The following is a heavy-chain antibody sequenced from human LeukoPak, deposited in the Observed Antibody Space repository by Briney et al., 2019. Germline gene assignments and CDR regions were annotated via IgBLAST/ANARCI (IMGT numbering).Heavy chain of an antibody. CDR2: ISGSGGST. Sequence: GGSLRLSCAASGFTFSSYAMSWVRQAPGKGLEWVSAISGSGGSTYYADSVRGRFTISRDNARNTLYLQMNSLRAEDTAVYYCAIPLFFYGSGSDAFGIWGQGTTVTVSS. J-gene: IGHJ3*02. CDR3: AIPLFFYGSGSDAFGI. D-gene: IGHD3-10*01. V-gene: IGHV3-23*01. CDR1: GFTFSSYA.